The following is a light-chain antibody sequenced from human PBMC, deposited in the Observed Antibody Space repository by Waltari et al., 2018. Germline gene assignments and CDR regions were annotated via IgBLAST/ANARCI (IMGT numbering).Light chain of an antibody. V-gene: IGLV2-14*01. CDR3: SSFTRSNSYV. CDR2: EVS. Sequence: QSALTQPASVSGSPGQSITISCTGTSSDVGYYNYVAWYQQHPGKAPKLMIFEVSKRPSGVSTRFSGSKSGSTASLTISGLQSEDEAEYYCSSFTRSNSYVFGTGTEVIVL. CDR1: SSDVGYYNY. J-gene: IGLJ1*01.